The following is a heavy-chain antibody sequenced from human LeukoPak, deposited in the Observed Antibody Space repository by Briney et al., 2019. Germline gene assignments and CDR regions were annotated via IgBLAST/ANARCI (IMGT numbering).Heavy chain of an antibody. Sequence: SETLSLTCTVSGGSISSYYWSWIRQPPGKGLEWIGYIYYSGSTNYNPSLKSRVTISVDTSKNQFSLKLSSVTAADTAVYYCARGHRIATFDIWGQGTVVTVSS. D-gene: IGHD2-15*01. CDR3: ARGHRIATFDI. V-gene: IGHV4-59*01. CDR1: GGSISSYY. J-gene: IGHJ3*02. CDR2: IYYSGST.